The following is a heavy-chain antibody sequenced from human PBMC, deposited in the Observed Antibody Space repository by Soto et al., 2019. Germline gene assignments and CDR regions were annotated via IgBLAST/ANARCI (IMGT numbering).Heavy chain of an antibody. CDR2: ISAYNGNT. Sequence: VASVEVSCKASGYTFSSYCISWVRQAPGQGLGWVGWISAYNGNTNYAQKLQGRVTMTTDTSTSTAYMELRSLRSDDTAVYYCARECSSTSCYDYYYYGMDVWGQGTTVTVSS. CDR3: ARECSSTSCYDYYYYGMDV. J-gene: IGHJ6*02. CDR1: GYTFSSYC. D-gene: IGHD2-2*01. V-gene: IGHV1-18*01.